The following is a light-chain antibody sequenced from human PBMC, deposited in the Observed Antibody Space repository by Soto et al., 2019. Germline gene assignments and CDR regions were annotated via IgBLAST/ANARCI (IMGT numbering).Light chain of an antibody. CDR2: GAS. J-gene: IGKJ2*01. CDR1: QSISTW. CDR3: QQYNSYPYT. V-gene: IGKV1-5*01. Sequence: DIQMTQSPSTLSASVGDRVTITCRASQSISTWLAWYHQKPGQAPKLLIFGASSLQSGVPSRFSGSGSGTEFSLTISSLQPDDFATYYCQQYNSYPYTFGQGTKLEIK.